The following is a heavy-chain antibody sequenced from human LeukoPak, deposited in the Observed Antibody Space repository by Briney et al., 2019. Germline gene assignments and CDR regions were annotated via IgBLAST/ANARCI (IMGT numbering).Heavy chain of an antibody. CDR1: GVTFSRYA. CDR3: ARILWFGESTPFDY. Sequence: GGSLRLSCAASGVTFSRYAMSWVRQAPGKGLEWVSVIYSGGSTYYADSVKGRFTISRDNSKNTLYLQMNSLRAEDTAVYYCARILWFGESTPFDYWGQGTLVTVSS. V-gene: IGHV3-66*01. D-gene: IGHD3-10*01. CDR2: IYSGGST. J-gene: IGHJ4*02.